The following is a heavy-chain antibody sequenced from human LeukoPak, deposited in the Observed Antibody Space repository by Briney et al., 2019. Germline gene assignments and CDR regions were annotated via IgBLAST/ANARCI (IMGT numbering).Heavy chain of an antibody. Sequence: PSETLSLTCTVSGGSISSDYWSWIRQPAGKGLEWIGRIYTSGSTNYNPSLKSRVTMSVDTSKNQFSLKLTSVTAADTAVYYCARDAIAAASIYAFDIWGQGTMVTVPS. CDR1: GGSISSDY. D-gene: IGHD6-13*01. CDR3: ARDAIAAASIYAFDI. V-gene: IGHV4-4*07. J-gene: IGHJ3*02. CDR2: IYTSGST.